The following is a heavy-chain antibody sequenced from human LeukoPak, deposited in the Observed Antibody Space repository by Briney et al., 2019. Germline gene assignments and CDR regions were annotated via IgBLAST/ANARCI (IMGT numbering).Heavy chain of an antibody. CDR2: IGGSSSFI. J-gene: IGHJ4*02. D-gene: IGHD2-15*01. V-gene: IGHV3-21*01. Sequence: GGSLRLSCVASGFNFADYSMDWVRQAPGKGLEWVASIGGSSSFIFYADSLKGRFTISRDNSKNTVYLQMNSLRAEDTAVYYCAKHGLPLVVISAPLDYWGQGTLVTVAS. CDR1: GFNFADYS. CDR3: AKHGLPLVVISAPLDY.